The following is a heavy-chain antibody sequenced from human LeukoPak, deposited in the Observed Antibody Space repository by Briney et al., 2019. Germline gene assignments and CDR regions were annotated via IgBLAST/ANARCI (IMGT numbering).Heavy chain of an antibody. V-gene: IGHV1-2*02. J-gene: IGHJ6*03. CDR3: ARAIAADYYYYMDV. Sequence: ASVKVSCKASGYTFTGYYMHWVRQDPGQGLEWMGWINPNSGGTNYAQKFQGRVTMTRDTSISTAYMELSRLRSDDTAVYYCARAIAADYYYYMDVWGKGTTVTISS. D-gene: IGHD6-13*01. CDR1: GYTFTGYY. CDR2: INPNSGGT.